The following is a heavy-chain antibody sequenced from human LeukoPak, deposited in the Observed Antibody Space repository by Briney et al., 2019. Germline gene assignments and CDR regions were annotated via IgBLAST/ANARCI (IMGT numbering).Heavy chain of an antibody. Sequence: GGSLRLSCAASGFTFSSYAMHWVRQAPGKELEWVAVISYDGSNKYYADSVKGRFTISRDNSKNTLYLQMNSLRAEDTAVYYCARGGHYYDSSGYYYWGQGTLVTVSS. J-gene: IGHJ4*02. CDR3: ARGGHYYDSSGYYY. V-gene: IGHV3-30-3*01. D-gene: IGHD3-22*01. CDR2: ISYDGSNK. CDR1: GFTFSSYA.